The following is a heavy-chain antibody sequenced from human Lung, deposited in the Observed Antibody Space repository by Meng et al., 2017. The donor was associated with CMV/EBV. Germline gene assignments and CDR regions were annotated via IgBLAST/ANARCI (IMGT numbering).Heavy chain of an antibody. J-gene: IGHJ6*02. V-gene: IGHV4-38-2*02. CDR3: AREMATIYWWGNAMDV. D-gene: IGHD5-24*01. CDR1: DYSISSGHY. CDR2: VSHSGSP. Sequence: GSLRLXXTASDYSISSGHYWGWIRQPPGKGLEWIGSVSHSGSPYYNPSLMRRATTSFDTSKNQFSLKLRSVTAADTAVYYCAREMATIYWWGNAMDVWGQGTXVTVSS.